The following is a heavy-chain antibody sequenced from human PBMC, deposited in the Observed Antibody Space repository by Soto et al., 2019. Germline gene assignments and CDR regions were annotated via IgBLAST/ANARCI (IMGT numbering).Heavy chain of an antibody. Sequence: GGSLRLSCAASGFTFSSYAMSWVRQAPGKGLEWVSAISGSGGSTYYADSVKGRFTISRDNSKNTLYLQMNSLRAEDTAVYYCAKPRAAVAGTGNYHYYYGMDVWGQGTTVTVSS. CDR3: AKPRAAVAGTGNYHYYYGMDV. J-gene: IGHJ6*02. CDR1: GFTFSSYA. D-gene: IGHD6-19*01. V-gene: IGHV3-23*01. CDR2: ISGSGGST.